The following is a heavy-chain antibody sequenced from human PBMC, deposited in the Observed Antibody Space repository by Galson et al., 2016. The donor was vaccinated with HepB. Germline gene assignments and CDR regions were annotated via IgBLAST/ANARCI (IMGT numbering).Heavy chain of an antibody. CDR1: EYRFTSYW. V-gene: IGHV5-51*01. CDR2: IYPGDSDT. CDR3: ARQTKPVAGPQLSPMDV. J-gene: IGHJ6*02. Sequence: QSGAEVKKPGESLKISCKGSEYRFTSYWIGWVRQMPGKGLEWMGIIYPGDSDTRYSPSFQGQVTISADKSISTAYLQWSSLKASDTAMYYCARQTKPVAGPQLSPMDVWGQGTTVTVSS. D-gene: IGHD6-19*01.